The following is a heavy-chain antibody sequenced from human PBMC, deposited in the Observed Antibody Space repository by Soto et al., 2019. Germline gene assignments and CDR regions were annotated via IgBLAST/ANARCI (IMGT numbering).Heavy chain of an antibody. D-gene: IGHD4-17*01. CDR1: GYTFTSYG. CDR2: ISAYKGNS. CDR3: ANAPGVTVKRGPDY. J-gene: IGHJ4*01. Sequence: QVQLVPSGAEVKKPGASVKVSCKASGYTFTSYGISWVRQAPGQGLEWMGWISAYKGNSNYAQQLQGRVTITTDTPTSTAYKELSGLGYYYTAVYYGANAPGVTVKRGPDYRGHGPLVTVSS. V-gene: IGHV1-18*01.